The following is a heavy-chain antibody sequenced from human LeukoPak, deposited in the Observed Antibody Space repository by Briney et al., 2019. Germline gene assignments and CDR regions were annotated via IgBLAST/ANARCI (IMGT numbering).Heavy chain of an antibody. Sequence: PGGSLRLSCAASGFTFSNAWMSWVRQAPGKGLEWVGRIKSKTDGGTTDYAAPVKGRFTISRDDSKNTLYLQMNSLKTEDTAVYYCTTGPTYLYGGNPGLSYWGQGTLVTVSS. CDR3: TTGPTYLYGGNPGLSY. V-gene: IGHV3-15*01. CDR1: GFTFSNAW. J-gene: IGHJ4*02. D-gene: IGHD4-23*01. CDR2: IKSKTDGGTT.